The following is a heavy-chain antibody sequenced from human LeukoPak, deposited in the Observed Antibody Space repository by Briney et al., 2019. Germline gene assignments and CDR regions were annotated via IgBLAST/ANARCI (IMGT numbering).Heavy chain of an antibody. J-gene: IGHJ5*02. Sequence: PSETLSLTCAVYGGSFSGYYWSWIRQPPGKGLKWIGEINHSGSTNYNPSLKSRVTISVDTSKNQFSLKLSSVTAADTAVYYCARGYCSGGSCLNWFDPWGQGTLVTVSS. CDR3: ARGYCSGGSCLNWFDP. D-gene: IGHD2-15*01. CDR2: INHSGST. V-gene: IGHV4-34*01. CDR1: GGSFSGYY.